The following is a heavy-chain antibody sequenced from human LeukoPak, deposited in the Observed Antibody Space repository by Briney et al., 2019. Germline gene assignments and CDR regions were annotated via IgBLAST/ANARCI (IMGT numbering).Heavy chain of an antibody. J-gene: IGHJ4*02. CDR2: ISSSSSSI. D-gene: IGHD1-1*01. Sequence: GGSLRLSCAASGFTSSGYTMNWVRQAPGKGLEWVSSISSSSSSIYYADSVKGRFTISRDNAKNSLYLQMNSLRAEDTAVYYCARSGYNWNDVIFFDYWGQGTLVTVSS. CDR3: ARSGYNWNDVIFFDY. V-gene: IGHV3-21*01. CDR1: GFTSSGYT.